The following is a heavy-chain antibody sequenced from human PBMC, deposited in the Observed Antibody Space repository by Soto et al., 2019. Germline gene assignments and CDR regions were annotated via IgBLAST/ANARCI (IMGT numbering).Heavy chain of an antibody. CDR3: AREGNSAYFDY. J-gene: IGHJ4*02. CDR1: GFTFSSYE. CDR2: ISSSSSIK. D-gene: IGHD5-18*01. V-gene: IGHV3-48*03. Sequence: GGSLRLSCGASGFTFSSYEMNWVRQAPGKGLEWVSYISSSSSIKSYADSVKGRFTIARDNAKNSLYLQMNSLRVEDTAVYYCAREGNSAYFDYWGQGTLVTVSS.